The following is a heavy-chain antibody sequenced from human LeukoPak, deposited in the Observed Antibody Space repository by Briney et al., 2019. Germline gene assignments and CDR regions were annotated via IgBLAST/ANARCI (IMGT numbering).Heavy chain of an antibody. D-gene: IGHD3-10*01. V-gene: IGHV4-39*01. J-gene: IGHJ4*02. CDR1: GGSISGISYY. CDR3: ARRYYGSGSYNYFDC. Sequence: KSSETLSLTCTVSGGSISGISYYWDWIRQPPGKGLEWIGSVYHIGNTYYNPSLKSRVTISVDTSKNQFSLELSSVTAADTAVYYCARRYYGSGSYNYFDCWGQGTLVTVSS. CDR2: VYHIGNT.